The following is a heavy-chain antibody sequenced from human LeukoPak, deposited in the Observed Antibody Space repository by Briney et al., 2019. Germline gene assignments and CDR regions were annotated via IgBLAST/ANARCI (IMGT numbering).Heavy chain of an antibody. D-gene: IGHD6-19*01. J-gene: IGHJ4*02. CDR3: ARVSIGWYSFDY. V-gene: IGHV3-74*01. CDR2: VNPDGTTT. CDR1: GFSFSTSC. Sequence: GGALRLSCAASGFSFSTSCMYWVRQAPGKGLGWVSRVNPDGTTTSYADSVKGRFTISRDNAKDTVYLQMNSLRAEDTAVYYCARVSIGWYSFDYWGQGTLVTVSS.